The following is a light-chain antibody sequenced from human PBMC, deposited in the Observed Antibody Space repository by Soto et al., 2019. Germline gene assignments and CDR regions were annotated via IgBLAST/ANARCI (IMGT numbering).Light chain of an antibody. Sequence: DIQMTQSPSTLSASVGDRVTITCRASQSISSWLAWYQQKPGKAPKLLIYDASSLERGVPSRFSGSGSGTEFTLSISSLQPDDCATYYCQQYNSYSLTFGGGTKVEIK. V-gene: IGKV1-5*01. J-gene: IGKJ4*01. CDR3: QQYNSYSLT. CDR2: DAS. CDR1: QSISSW.